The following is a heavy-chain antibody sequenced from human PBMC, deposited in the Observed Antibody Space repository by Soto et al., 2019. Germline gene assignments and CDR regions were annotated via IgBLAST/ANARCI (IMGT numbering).Heavy chain of an antibody. CDR2: IYYSGST. Sequence: QVQLQESGPGLVKPSQTLSLTCTVSGGSISSGDYYWSWIRQPPGKGLEWIGYIYYSGSTYYNPSLKSRVTRSVDTSKNKFSLKLSSVTAADTAVYYCARVGAAAGQYPYWYFDLWGRGTLVTVSS. CDR3: ARVGAAAGQYPYWYFDL. D-gene: IGHD6-13*01. J-gene: IGHJ2*01. CDR1: GGSISSGDYY. V-gene: IGHV4-30-4*01.